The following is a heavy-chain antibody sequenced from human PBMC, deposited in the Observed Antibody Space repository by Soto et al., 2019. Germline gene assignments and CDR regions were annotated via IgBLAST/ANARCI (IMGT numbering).Heavy chain of an antibody. D-gene: IGHD4-17*01. V-gene: IGHV3-53*04. Sequence: EVQLVESGGGLVQPGGSLRLSCAASGFTVSSNYMSWVRQAPGKGLEWVSVIYSGNSTYYADSVKGRFTISRHNSKNTLYLQIKSLRGENTAVYYCARGSTVNLFDYWGQGTLVTVSS. CDR3: ARGSTVNLFDY. CDR1: GFTVSSNY. J-gene: IGHJ4*02. CDR2: IYSGNST.